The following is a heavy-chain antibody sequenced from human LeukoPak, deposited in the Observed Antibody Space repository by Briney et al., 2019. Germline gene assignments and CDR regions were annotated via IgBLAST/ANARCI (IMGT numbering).Heavy chain of an antibody. J-gene: IGHJ3*01. CDR3: AKDIQLST. D-gene: IGHD5-18*01. Sequence: GGSLRLSCAASGFTFSSAAMTWVRQAPGKGLERVSLIASSGGSTYYADSVKGRFTISRDNSKNTLSLQMNSLRVEDTAIYYCAKDIQLSTWGLGTMVTVSS. CDR2: IASSGGST. V-gene: IGHV3-23*01. CDR1: GFTFSSAA.